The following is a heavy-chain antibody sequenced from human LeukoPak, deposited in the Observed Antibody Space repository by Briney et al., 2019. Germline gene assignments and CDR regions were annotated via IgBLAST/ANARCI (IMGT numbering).Heavy chain of an antibody. CDR3: TTVSVTTGDY. V-gene: IGHV3-15*01. J-gene: IGHJ4*02. CDR2: IKSKINGGTT. Sequence: GGSLRLSCAASGXTFSNAWMTWVRQAPGKGLEWVGRIKSKINGGTTDYAAPVKGRFTISRDDSKNTLYLQMNSLKTDDTAFYYCTTVSVTTGDYWGQGTLVTVSS. CDR1: GXTFSNAW. D-gene: IGHD4-17*01.